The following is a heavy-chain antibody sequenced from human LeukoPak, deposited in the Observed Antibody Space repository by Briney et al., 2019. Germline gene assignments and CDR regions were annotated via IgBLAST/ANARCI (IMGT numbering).Heavy chain of an antibody. CDR1: GGTFSSYA. V-gene: IGHV1-69*13. CDR2: IIPIFGTA. CDR3: ATDYVYVWGSYRYTRY. D-gene: IGHD3-16*02. Sequence: SVKVSCKASGGTFSSYAISWVRQAPGQGLEWMGGIIPIFGTANYAQKFQGRVTIIADESTSTAYMELSSLRSEDTAVYYCATDYVYVWGSYRYTRYWGQGTLVTVSS. J-gene: IGHJ4*02.